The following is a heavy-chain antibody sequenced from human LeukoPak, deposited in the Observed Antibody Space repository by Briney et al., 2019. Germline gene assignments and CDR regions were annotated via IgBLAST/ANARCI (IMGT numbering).Heavy chain of an antibody. J-gene: IGHJ4*02. CDR2: IYYSGGT. V-gene: IGHV4-31*03. D-gene: IGHD1-26*01. CDR3: ARESRASGDFDY. Sequence: SRTLPLTCSVSAGFLSSGGYYCSCIRPPPGEGREWIGFIYYSGGTYYNPSLKSRFPISGDTSKNQCSLKLSAFTAANTAMKYCARESRASGDFDYWGQGTLVSISS. CDR1: AGFLSSGGYY.